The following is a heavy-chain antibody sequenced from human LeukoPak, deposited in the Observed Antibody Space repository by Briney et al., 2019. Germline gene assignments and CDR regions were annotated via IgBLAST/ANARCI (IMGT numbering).Heavy chain of an antibody. D-gene: IGHD1-1*01. Sequence: GGSLRLSCAASGFTFSSCSMNWVRQAPGKGLEWVSYISSSSTTIYNAESVKGRFTISRDNAKNSLYLQMNSLRVEDTAVYYCARGIWNAPYYWGQGTLVTVSS. CDR2: ISSSSTTI. V-gene: IGHV3-48*01. CDR1: GFTFSSCS. CDR3: ARGIWNAPYY. J-gene: IGHJ4*02.